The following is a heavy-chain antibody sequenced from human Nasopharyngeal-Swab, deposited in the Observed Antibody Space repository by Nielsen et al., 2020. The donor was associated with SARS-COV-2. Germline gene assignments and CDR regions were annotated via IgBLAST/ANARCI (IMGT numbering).Heavy chain of an antibody. CDR1: GFTFSSYW. Sequence: GESLKISCAASGFTFSSYWMSWVRQAPGKGLEWVANIKQDGSEKYYVDSVKGRFTISRDNAKNSLYLQMNSLRAEDTAVYYCARGPYSYGYIGYFDYWGQGTLVTVSS. J-gene: IGHJ4*02. V-gene: IGHV3-7*01. CDR3: ARGPYSYGYIGYFDY. CDR2: IKQDGSEK. D-gene: IGHD5-18*01.